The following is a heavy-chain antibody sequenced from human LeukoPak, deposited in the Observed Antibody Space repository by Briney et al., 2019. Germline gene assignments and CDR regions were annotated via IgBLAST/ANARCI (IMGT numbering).Heavy chain of an antibody. CDR2: IHYSGST. J-gene: IGHJ5*02. Sequence: SETLSLTCTVSGGSISSSSDYWGWIRQPPGKGLEWIGSIHYSGSTYYNPSLKSRVTISVDTSKNQFSLKLSSVTAADTAVYYCARVEQLDRPNWFDPWGQGTLVTVSS. V-gene: IGHV4-39*01. CDR3: ARVEQLDRPNWFDP. D-gene: IGHD6-13*01. CDR1: GGSISSSSDY.